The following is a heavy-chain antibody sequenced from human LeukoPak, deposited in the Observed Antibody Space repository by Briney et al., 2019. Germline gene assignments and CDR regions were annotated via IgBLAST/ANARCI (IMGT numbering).Heavy chain of an antibody. V-gene: IGHV3-21*01. J-gene: IGHJ4*02. CDR1: GFTFSSYS. D-gene: IGHD5-18*01. CDR2: ISSSSSYI. CDR3: ARDGYSYGLFDY. Sequence: GGSLRLSCAASGFTFSSYSMNWVRQAPGKGLEWVSSISSSSSYIYYADSVKGRFTISRDNAKNSLYLQMNSLRAEDPAVYSCARDGYSYGLFDYWGQGTLVTVSS.